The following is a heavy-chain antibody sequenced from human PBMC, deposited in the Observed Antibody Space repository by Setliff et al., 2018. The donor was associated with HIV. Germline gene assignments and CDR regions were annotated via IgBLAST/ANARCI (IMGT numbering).Heavy chain of an antibody. J-gene: IGHJ4*02. D-gene: IGHD2-21*01. CDR1: GFSLTTSGVG. CDR3: THRRRDGFIPY. V-gene: IGHV2-5*02. CDR2: IYWDDDT. Sequence: SGPTLVNPTQTLTLTCTFSGFSLTTSGVGVGWIRQSPGEAPEWLAMIYWDDDTRYRPSLKSRLSITKDTSKNQVVLTMTNMDSVDTATYYCTHRRRDGFIPYWGQGTRVTVSS.